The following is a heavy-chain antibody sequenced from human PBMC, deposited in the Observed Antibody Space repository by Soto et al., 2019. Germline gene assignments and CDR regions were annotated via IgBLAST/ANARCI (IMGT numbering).Heavy chain of an antibody. V-gene: IGHV1-69*19. D-gene: IGHD3-10*01. CDR2: ISPMFGAA. CDR1: GGTFHTYA. Sequence: QVQLVQSGAEMKKPGSSVKVSCQSSGGTFHTYAMNWVRQAPGQGPEWMGDISPMFGAANYAPKFQGRVTITADESTGTSYMQLSSLTSEDTALYFCAREVQVHTPAFVYGGQGTRVTVSS. J-gene: IGHJ4*02. CDR3: AREVQVHTPAFVY.